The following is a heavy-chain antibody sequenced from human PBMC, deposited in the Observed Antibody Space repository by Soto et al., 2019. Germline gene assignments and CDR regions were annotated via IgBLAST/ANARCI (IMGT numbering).Heavy chain of an antibody. J-gene: IGHJ4*02. V-gene: IGHV3-30*18. D-gene: IGHD1-20*01. CDR1: GFTFSSYG. CDR2: ISYDGSNK. CDR3: AKDSPNWNHIDY. Sequence: PGGSLRLSCAASGFTFSSYGMHWVRQAPGKGLEWVAVISYDGSNKYYADSVKGRFTISRDNSKNTLYLQMNSLRAEDTAVYYCAKDSPNWNHIDYWGQGTLVTVSS.